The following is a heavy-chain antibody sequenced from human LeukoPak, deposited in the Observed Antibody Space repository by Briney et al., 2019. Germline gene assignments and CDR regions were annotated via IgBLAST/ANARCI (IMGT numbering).Heavy chain of an antibody. V-gene: IGHV3-11*06. CDR2: ISSSGKYT. Sequence: GGSLRLSCAASGFAFSDYYMTWIRQAPGKGLEWVSYISSSGKYTNYADSVKGRFTISRDNAKNSLYLQMNSLRAEDTAVYYCARARYYYDSSGYYFDYWGQGTLVTVSS. CDR3: ARARYYYDSSGYYFDY. J-gene: IGHJ4*02. D-gene: IGHD3-22*01. CDR1: GFAFSDYY.